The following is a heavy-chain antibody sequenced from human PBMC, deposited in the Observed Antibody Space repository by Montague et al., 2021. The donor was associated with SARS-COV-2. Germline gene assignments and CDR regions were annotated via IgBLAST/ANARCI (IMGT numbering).Heavy chain of an antibody. CDR1: GFTFSDSW. Sequence: SLRLSCAASGFTFSDSWMHWVRQAPGKGLVRVSGINGDGSRTVYADSVKGRFTISRDNAKNTLFLQMSILRAEDTADYYCARGYSDWGQGTLVTVSS. CDR3: ARGYSD. J-gene: IGHJ4*02. D-gene: IGHD1-1*01. V-gene: IGHV3-74*03. CDR2: INGDGSRT.